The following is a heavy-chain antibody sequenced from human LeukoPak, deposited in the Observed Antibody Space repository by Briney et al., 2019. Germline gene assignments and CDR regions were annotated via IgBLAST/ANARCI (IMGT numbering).Heavy chain of an antibody. CDR2: INPNSGGT. CDR1: GHTFTDYY. J-gene: IGHJ4*02. Sequence: ASVKVSCKASGHTFTDYYMHWVRQAPGQGLEWMGRINPNSGGTSSARKFQGRVTVTRDTSISTVYMELSRLTSDDTAVYYCARSPSGWYGDYWGQGTLVTVSS. CDR3: ARSPSGWYGDY. V-gene: IGHV1-2*06. D-gene: IGHD6-19*01.